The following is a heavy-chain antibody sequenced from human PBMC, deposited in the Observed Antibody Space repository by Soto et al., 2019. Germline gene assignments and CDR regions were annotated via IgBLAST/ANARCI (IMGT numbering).Heavy chain of an antibody. Sequence: GGSLRLSCAASGFTFSSYEMNWVRQAPGKGLEWVSYISSSGSTIYYADSVKGRFTISRDNAKNSLYLQMNSLRAEDTAVYYCARDRLEMATTTGDFDYWGQGTLVTVSS. J-gene: IGHJ4*02. V-gene: IGHV3-48*03. CDR1: GFTFSSYE. CDR2: ISSSGSTI. D-gene: IGHD2-8*02. CDR3: ARDRLEMATTTGDFDY.